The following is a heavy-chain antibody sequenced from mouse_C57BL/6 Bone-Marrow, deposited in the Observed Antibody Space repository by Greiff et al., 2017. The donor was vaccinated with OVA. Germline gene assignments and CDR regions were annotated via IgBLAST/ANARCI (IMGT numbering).Heavy chain of an antibody. CDR1: GFTFSSYA. V-gene: IGHV5-4*01. CDR3: AREGPYCFDY. CDR2: ISDGGSYT. D-gene: IGHD3-3*01. J-gene: IGHJ2*01. Sequence: EVQLQESGGGLVKPGGSLKLSCAASGFTFSSYAMSWVRQTPEKRLEWVATISDGGSYTYYPDNVKGRFTISRDNAKNNLYLQMSHLKSEDTAMYYCAREGPYCFDYWGQGTTLTVSS.